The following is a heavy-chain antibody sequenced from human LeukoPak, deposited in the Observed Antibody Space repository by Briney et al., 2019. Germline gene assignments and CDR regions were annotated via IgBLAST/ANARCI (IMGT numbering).Heavy chain of an antibody. CDR1: GWSFSSYW. V-gene: IGHV3-7*03. J-gene: IGHJ4*02. Sequence: PGGSLRLAWVVSGWSFSSYWMSWVRQVPGKGLEWVSSINEVGSDTRYADSVRGRFTISRDNAKNSLYLQMNSLTVEDTATYYCAGEPRQLAYWGQGTLVTVSS. D-gene: IGHD6-6*01. CDR2: INEVGSDT. CDR3: AGEPRQLAY.